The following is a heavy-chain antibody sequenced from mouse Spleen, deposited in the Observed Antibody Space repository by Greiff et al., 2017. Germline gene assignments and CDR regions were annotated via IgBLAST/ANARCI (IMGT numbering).Heavy chain of an antibody. V-gene: IGHV14-4*01. CDR3: TKDGYAY. CDR1: GFNIKDDY. CDR2: IDPENGDT. D-gene: IGHD2-3*01. Sequence: EVMLVESGAELVRPGASVKLSCTASGFNIKDDYMHWVKQRPEQGLEWIGWIDPENGDTEYASKFQGKATITADTSSNTAYLQLSSLTSEDTAVYYCTKDGYAYWGQGTLVTVSA. J-gene: IGHJ3*01.